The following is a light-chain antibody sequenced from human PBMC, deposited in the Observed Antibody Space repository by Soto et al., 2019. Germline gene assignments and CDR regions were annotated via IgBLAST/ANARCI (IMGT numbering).Light chain of an antibody. J-gene: IGLJ3*02. Sequence: VVTQPPSASGTPGQRVTISCSGSISNLGSNFVFWYQQLPGAAPKLLISRNDQRPSGVPDRFSGSKSGNSASLAISGLRSEDEADYHCAAWDDSLRGVVFGGGTQLTVL. V-gene: IGLV1-47*01. CDR2: RND. CDR3: AAWDDSLRGVV. CDR1: ISNLGSNF.